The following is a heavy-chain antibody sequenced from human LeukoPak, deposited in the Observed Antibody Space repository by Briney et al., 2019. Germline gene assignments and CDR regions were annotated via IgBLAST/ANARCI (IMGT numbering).Heavy chain of an antibody. CDR2: ITRSSTTI. Sequence: PGGSLRLSCAASGFTVSSNYMSWVRQAPGKGLEWVSYITRSSTTIYYADSVKGRFTISRDNAKNSLYLQMNSLRAEDTAVYYCARLTAARTPRAVDYWGQGTLVIVSS. J-gene: IGHJ4*02. CDR1: GFTVSSNY. V-gene: IGHV3-48*04. D-gene: IGHD6-13*01. CDR3: ARLTAARTPRAVDY.